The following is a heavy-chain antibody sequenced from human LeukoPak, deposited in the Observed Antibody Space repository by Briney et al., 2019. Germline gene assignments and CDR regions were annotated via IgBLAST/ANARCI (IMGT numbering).Heavy chain of an antibody. Sequence: SETLSLTCTVSGGSISSSIYYWGWIRQPPGKGLEWIGSIYYSGSTYYNPSLKSRVTISVDPSKNQFSLKLSSVTAADTAVYYCARHSGYSYGYAYYYYYMDVWGKGTTVTVSS. J-gene: IGHJ6*03. CDR2: IYYSGST. CDR3: ARHSGYSYGYAYYYYYMDV. CDR1: GGSISSSIYY. V-gene: IGHV4-39*01. D-gene: IGHD5-18*01.